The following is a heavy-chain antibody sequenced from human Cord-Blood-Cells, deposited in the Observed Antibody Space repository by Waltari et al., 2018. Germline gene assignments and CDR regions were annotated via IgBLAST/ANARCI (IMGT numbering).Heavy chain of an antibody. D-gene: IGHD6-19*01. J-gene: IGHJ4*02. V-gene: IGHV3-33*01. Sequence: QVQLVESGGGVVQPGRSLRLSCAAFGFTFSSYGRHCVRQAPGKGLEWVAVIWYDGSNKYYADSVKGRFTISRDNSKNTLYLQMNSLRAEDTAVYYCARDRGIAVAGTDFDYWGQGTLVTVSS. CDR1: GFTFSSYG. CDR2: IWYDGSNK. CDR3: ARDRGIAVAGTDFDY.